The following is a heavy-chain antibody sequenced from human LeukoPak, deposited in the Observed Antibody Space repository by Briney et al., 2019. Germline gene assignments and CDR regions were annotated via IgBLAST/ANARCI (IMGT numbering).Heavy chain of an antibody. Sequence: ESGPTLVKPTQTLALTCSFSGFSLSTSGVGVAWIRQPPGKALEWLALIYWDDDKRYSPSLKSRHTIMRDTSNKQVVLIMTNMDPLDTATYYCAHSGGYCSASTCYDHYDSWGQGTLVTVSS. CDR2: IYWDDDK. D-gene: IGHD2-15*01. CDR3: AHSGGYCSASTCYDHYDS. J-gene: IGHJ4*02. V-gene: IGHV2-5*02. CDR1: GFSLSTSGVG.